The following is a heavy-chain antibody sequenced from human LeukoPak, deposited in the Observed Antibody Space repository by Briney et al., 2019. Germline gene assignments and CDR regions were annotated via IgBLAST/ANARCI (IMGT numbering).Heavy chain of an antibody. J-gene: IGHJ3*02. CDR2: INPSGGSA. CDR1: GYTFASYY. Sequence: ASVKVSCKASGYTFASYYMHWVRQAPGQGLEWMGIINPSGGSATYAQKFQGRITMTRDTSTSTVYMELSSLRSEDTAVYYCARVSLVATSDAFDIWGQGTMVTVSS. V-gene: IGHV1-46*01. D-gene: IGHD5-12*01. CDR3: ARVSLVATSDAFDI.